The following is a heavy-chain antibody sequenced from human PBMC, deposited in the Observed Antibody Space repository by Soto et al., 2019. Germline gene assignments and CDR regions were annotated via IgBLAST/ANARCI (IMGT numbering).Heavy chain of an antibody. CDR3: AKETNAYEINF. CDR2: ISYDGNTQ. J-gene: IGHJ4*02. CDR1: GFIFSGYA. Sequence: QVQLVESGGGVVQPGRSLRLSCAASGFIFSGYAMHWVRQAPGKGLEWVAVISYDGNTQYYADSVKGRFTVCRDNSNNMLYVQMNNLRDEDTAMYYCAKETNAYEINFWGQGTLVTVSS. D-gene: IGHD3-9*01. V-gene: IGHV3-30-3*01.